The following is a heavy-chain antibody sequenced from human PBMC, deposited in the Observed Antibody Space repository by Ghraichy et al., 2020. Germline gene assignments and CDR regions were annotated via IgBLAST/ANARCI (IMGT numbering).Heavy chain of an antibody. CDR3: ASHNDWKFDD. V-gene: IGHV3-7*02. D-gene: IGHD1-1*01. CDR1: GITLSSYW. CDR2: INQDGSER. J-gene: IGHJ4*02. Sequence: GGSLRLSCAASGITLSSYWMSWVRQAPGKGLEWVANINQDGSERNYVGSLKGRLTISRDNAKNSLYLQMSALRAEATAVYYCASHNDWKFDDWGQGALVTVSS.